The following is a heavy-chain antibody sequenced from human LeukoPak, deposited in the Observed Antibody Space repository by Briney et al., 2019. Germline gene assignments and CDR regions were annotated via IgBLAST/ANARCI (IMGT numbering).Heavy chain of an antibody. D-gene: IGHD1-1*01. J-gene: IGHJ5*02. V-gene: IGHV4-4*02. CDR1: GGSISSSNW. CDR2: IYHSGST. Sequence: SGTLSLTCAVSGGSISSSNWWSWVRQPPGKGLEWIGEIYHSGSTNYKPSLKSRVTISVDKSKNQFSLKLSSVTAADTAVYYCARFAMGAQLVRPNYNWFDPWGQGTLVTVSS. CDR3: ARFAMGAQLVRPNYNWFDP.